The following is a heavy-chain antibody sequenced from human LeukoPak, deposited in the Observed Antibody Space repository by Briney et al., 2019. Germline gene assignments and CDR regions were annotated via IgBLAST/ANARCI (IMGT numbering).Heavy chain of an antibody. D-gene: IGHD6-6*01. Sequence: SGGSLRLSCAASGFTFSSYWMSWVRQAPGKGLEWVANIKQDGSEKYYVDSVKGRFTISRDNAKNSLYLQMNSLRAEDTAVYYCARDAFEYSSSFHAFDIWGQGTMVTVSS. CDR2: IKQDGSEK. V-gene: IGHV3-7*01. CDR1: GFTFSSYW. CDR3: ARDAFEYSSSFHAFDI. J-gene: IGHJ3*02.